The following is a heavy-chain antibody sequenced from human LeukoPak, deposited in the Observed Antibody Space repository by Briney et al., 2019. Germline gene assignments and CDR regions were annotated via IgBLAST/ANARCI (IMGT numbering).Heavy chain of an antibody. CDR1: GGTFSSYA. CDR2: IIPILGIA. CDR3: ARDGGNSGNAFDI. J-gene: IGHJ3*02. Sequence: SVKVSCKASGGTFSSYAISWVRQAPGQGLEWMGRIIPILGIANYAQKFQGRVTITADKSASTAYMELSSLRSEDTAVYYCARDGGNSGNAFDIWGQGTMVTVSS. V-gene: IGHV1-69*04. D-gene: IGHD4-23*01.